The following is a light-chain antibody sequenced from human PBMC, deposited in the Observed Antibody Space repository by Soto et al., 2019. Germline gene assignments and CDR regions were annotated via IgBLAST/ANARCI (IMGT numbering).Light chain of an antibody. CDR2: AAS. Sequence: AIRMTQSPSSFSASTGDRVTITCRARQGISSYLAWYQQKPGKAPKLLIYAASTLQSRVPSRFSGSGSGTEYTLPISCLQSEDFATYYCKQYYSYHQTFGQGTKVEIK. V-gene: IGKV1-8*01. J-gene: IGKJ1*01. CDR3: KQYYSYHQT. CDR1: QGISSY.